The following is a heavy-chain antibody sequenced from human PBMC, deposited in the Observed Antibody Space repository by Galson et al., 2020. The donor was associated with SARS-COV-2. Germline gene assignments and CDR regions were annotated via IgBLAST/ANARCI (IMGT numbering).Heavy chain of an antibody. CDR1: GYTFTSYD. CDR3: ARVLPGGYCGSANCDGLAYYYYGMDV. Sequence: GESLKISCKASGYTFTSYDINWVRQATGQGLEWMGWMNPNSGNTGYAQKFQGRVTMTRDTSISTAYMELNSLRSEDTAVYYCARVLPGGYCGSANCDGLAYYYYGMDVWGQGTTVTVSS. V-gene: IGHV1-8*01. CDR2: MNPNSGNT. D-gene: IGHD2-2*03. J-gene: IGHJ6*02.